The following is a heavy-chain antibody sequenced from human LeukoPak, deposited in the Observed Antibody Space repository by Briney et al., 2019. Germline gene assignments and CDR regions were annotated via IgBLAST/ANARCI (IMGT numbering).Heavy chain of an antibody. J-gene: IGHJ4*02. Sequence: EASVKVSCKASGYTFTSYAMHWVGQAPGQRREWMGWINAGNGNTKYSQKFQGRVTITRDTSASTAYMELSSLRSEDTAVYYCARSVLLWFGDPTPTLDYWGQGTLVTVSS. CDR3: ARSVLLWFGDPTPTLDY. V-gene: IGHV1-3*01. D-gene: IGHD3-10*01. CDR1: GYTFTSYA. CDR2: INAGNGNT.